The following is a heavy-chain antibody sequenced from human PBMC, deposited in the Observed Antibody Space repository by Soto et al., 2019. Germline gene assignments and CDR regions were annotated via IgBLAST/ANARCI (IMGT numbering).Heavy chain of an antibody. CDR3: ATEGYDSSSYPLGY. J-gene: IGHJ4*02. CDR1: GYTFTGNA. V-gene: IGHV1-3*04. CDR2: INTGNGKT. D-gene: IGHD3-22*01. Sequence: QVHLVQSGAEVKKPGASVKVSCKAFGYTFTGNAMHWVRQAPGQRLEWMGWINTGNGKTKYSQKFQGRVTISRDTSATTTYMELSSLRFEDTAVYYCATEGYDSSSYPLGYWGQGTLVTGSS.